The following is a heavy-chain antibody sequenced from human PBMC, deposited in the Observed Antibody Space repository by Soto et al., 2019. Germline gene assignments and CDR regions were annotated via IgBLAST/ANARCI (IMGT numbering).Heavy chain of an antibody. J-gene: IGHJ4*02. Sequence: QVQLLESGPGLLEPSETLSLTCTISGGSVSTYYWSWIRQPPGTALEWIGLTSCSGYTNYNPSLTSRAAMAVETSKNQFSLTPTSVTAEETAVYYCTSDGVGPFDYWGQGTLVTVSS. D-gene: IGHD3-3*01. CDR1: GGSVSTYY. V-gene: IGHV4-59*02. CDR2: TSCSGYT. CDR3: TSDGVGPFDY.